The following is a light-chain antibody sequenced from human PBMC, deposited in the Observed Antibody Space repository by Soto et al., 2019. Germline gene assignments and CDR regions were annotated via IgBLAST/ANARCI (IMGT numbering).Light chain of an antibody. V-gene: IGKV3-20*01. CDR3: QQGGTSGT. Sequence: EFVLTQSPGTLSLSPGERATLSCRTSQSVSSNHLAWYQQKPGQAPRLLIYGASSRATGIPDRFSGSGSGTDFPLTISRLDAEDAVEYCWQQGGTSGTFGQGTKVDIK. CDR1: QSVSSNH. CDR2: GAS. J-gene: IGKJ1*01.